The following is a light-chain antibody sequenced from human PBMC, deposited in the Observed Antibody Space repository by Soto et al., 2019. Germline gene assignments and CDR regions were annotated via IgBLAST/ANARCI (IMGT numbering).Light chain of an antibody. CDR2: DAS. CDR3: QQYNSYSRT. CDR1: QSISSW. Sequence: DIQMTQSPSTLSASVGDRVTITCRASQSISSWLAWYQQKPGKAPKLLIYDASSLESGVPSRFSGSGSGKEFTLTISSLQPDDFATYDGQQYNSYSRTFGQGTKVDIK. J-gene: IGKJ1*01. V-gene: IGKV1-5*01.